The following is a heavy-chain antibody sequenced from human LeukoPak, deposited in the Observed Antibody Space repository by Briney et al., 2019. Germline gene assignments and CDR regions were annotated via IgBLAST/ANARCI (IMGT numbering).Heavy chain of an antibody. CDR2: IYYSGST. CDR1: GGSISSYY. D-gene: IGHD6-19*01. J-gene: IGHJ4*02. V-gene: IGHV4-59*01. Sequence: SETLSLTCTVPGGSISSYYWSWIRQPPGKGLEWIGYIYYSGSTNYNPSLKSRVTISVDTSKNQFSLKLSSVTAADTAVYYCARGGGVAGTPYNPYDYWGQGTLVTVSS. CDR3: ARGGGVAGTPYNPYDY.